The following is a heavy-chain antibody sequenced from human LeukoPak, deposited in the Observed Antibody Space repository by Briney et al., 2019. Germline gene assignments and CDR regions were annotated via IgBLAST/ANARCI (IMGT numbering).Heavy chain of an antibody. D-gene: IGHD3-3*01. CDR3: AREKTYYDFWSGYDY. V-gene: IGHV3-48*04. CDR1: GFTFSSYA. Sequence: PGGSLRLSCAASGFTFSSYAMSWVRQAPGKGLEWVSYISSSSSTIYYADSVKGRFTISRDNAKNSLYLQMNSLRAEDTAVYYCAREKTYYDFWSGYDYWGQGTLVTVSS. CDR2: ISSSSSTI. J-gene: IGHJ4*02.